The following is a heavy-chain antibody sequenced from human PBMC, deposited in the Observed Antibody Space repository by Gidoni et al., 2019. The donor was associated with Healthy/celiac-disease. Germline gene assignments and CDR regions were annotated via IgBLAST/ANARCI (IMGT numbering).Heavy chain of an antibody. V-gene: IGHV1-18*01. CDR1: GYTFTSYG. D-gene: IGHD2-15*01. CDR2: ISAYNGNT. J-gene: IGHJ4*02. Sequence: QVQLVQSGAVVKKPGASVKVSCKVSGYTFTSYGISWVRQAPGQGLEWMGWISAYNGNTNYAQKLQGRVTMTTDTSTSTAYMELRSLRSDDTAVYYCARAAGYCSGGSCYSSTWFDYWGQGTLVTVSS. CDR3: ARAAGYCSGGSCYSSTWFDY.